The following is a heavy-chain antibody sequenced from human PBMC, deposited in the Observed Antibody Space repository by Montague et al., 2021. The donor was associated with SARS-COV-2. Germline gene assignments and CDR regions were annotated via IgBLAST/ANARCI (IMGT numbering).Heavy chain of an antibody. Sequence: SLRLSCAASGFTFSSYSMNWVRQAPGKGLEWVSSISSSSNYIYYADSVKGRFTISRDNAKNSLYLQMNSLRAEDTAVYYCARDPLDYGLWSSGSYYNAYYYYYGMDVWAKGPRSPSP. J-gene: IGHJ6*02. CDR1: GFTFSSYS. V-gene: IGHV3-21*01. CDR2: ISSSSNYI. CDR3: ARDPLDYGLWSSGSYYNAYYYYYGMDV. D-gene: IGHD3-10*01.